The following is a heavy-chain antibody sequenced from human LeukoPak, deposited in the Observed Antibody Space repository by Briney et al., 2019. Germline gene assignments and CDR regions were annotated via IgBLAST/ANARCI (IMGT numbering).Heavy chain of an antibody. CDR3: ARVSTVTTWFDY. CDR2: INPNSGGT. Sequence: ASVKVSCKASGDTFTSYYMHWVRQAPGQGLECMGWINPNSGGTNYAQKFQGRVTMTRDTSISTAYMELSRLRSDDTAVYYCARVSTVTTWFDYWGQGTLVTVSS. V-gene: IGHV1-2*02. D-gene: IGHD4-17*01. CDR1: GDTFTSYY. J-gene: IGHJ4*02.